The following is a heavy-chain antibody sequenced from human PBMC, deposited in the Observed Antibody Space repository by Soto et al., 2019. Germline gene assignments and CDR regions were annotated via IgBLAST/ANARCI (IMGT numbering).Heavy chain of an antibody. V-gene: IGHV1-18*01. CDR2: ISAYNGNT. CDR3: ARDDPPYYYYYYGMDV. J-gene: IGHJ6*02. Sequence: ASVKVSCKASGYTFTSYGISWARQAPGQGLEWMGWISAYNGNTNYAQKLQGRVTMTTDTSTSTAYMELRSLRSDDTAVYYCARDDPPYYYYYYGMDVWGQGTTVTVSS. CDR1: GYTFTSYG.